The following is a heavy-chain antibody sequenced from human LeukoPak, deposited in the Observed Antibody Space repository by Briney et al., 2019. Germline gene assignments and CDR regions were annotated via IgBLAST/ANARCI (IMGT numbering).Heavy chain of an antibody. D-gene: IGHD6-19*01. CDR3: ARDVAEGMYYFDY. CDR2: ISSSGSTI. CDR1: GFTFSDYY. V-gene: IGHV3-11*01. Sequence: GGSLRLSCAASGFTFSDYYMSWIRQAPGKGLEWVSYISSSGSTIYYADSVKGRLTISRDNAKNSLYLQMNSLRAEDTAVYYCARDVAEGMYYFDYWGQGTLVTVSS. J-gene: IGHJ4*02.